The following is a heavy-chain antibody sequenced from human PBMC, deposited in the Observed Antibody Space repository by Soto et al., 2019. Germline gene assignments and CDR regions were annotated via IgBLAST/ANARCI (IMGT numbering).Heavy chain of an antibody. Sequence: SQTLSLTCAISGDSVSSNSAAWNWIRQSPSRGLEWLGRTYYRSKWYNDYAVSVKSRITINPDTSKNQFSLQLNSVTPEDTAVYYCVGGHGPKYSSPNWFDPWGQGTLVTVSS. CDR3: VGGHGPKYSSPNWFDP. CDR2: TYYRSKWYN. D-gene: IGHD6-6*01. V-gene: IGHV6-1*01. J-gene: IGHJ5*02. CDR1: GDSVSSNSAA.